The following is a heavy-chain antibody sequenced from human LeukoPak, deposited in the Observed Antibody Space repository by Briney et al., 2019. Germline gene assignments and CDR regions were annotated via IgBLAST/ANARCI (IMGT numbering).Heavy chain of an antibody. D-gene: IGHD2-2*02. CDR2: ISGSGGST. Sequence: QSGGSLRLSCAASGFTFSSYWMSWVRQAPGKGLEWVSAISGSGGSTYYADSVKGRFTISRDNSKNTLYLQMNSLRAEDTAVYYSYLVDFDYWGQGTLVTVSS. J-gene: IGHJ4*02. V-gene: IGHV3-23*01. CDR3: YLVDFDY. CDR1: GFTFSSYW.